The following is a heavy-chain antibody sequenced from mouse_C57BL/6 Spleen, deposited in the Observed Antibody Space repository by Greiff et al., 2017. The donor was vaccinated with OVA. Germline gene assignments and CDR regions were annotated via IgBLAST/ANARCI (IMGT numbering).Heavy chain of an antibody. CDR3: ARTYYSNYEGFAY. J-gene: IGHJ3*01. D-gene: IGHD2-5*01. Sequence: EVQRVESGGGLVKPGGSLKLSCAASGFTFSDYGMHWVRQAPEKGLEWVAYISSGSSTIYYADTVKGRFTISRDNAKNTLFLQMTSLRSEDTAMYYCARTYYSNYEGFAYWGQGTLVTVSA. V-gene: IGHV5-17*01. CDR2: ISSGSSTI. CDR1: GFTFSDYG.